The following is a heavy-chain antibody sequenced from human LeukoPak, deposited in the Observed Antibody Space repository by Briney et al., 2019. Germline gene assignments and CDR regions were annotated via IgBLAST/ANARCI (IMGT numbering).Heavy chain of an antibody. J-gene: IGHJ4*02. CDR3: ARDPIV. CDR1: GGSISGYY. CDR2: SGGA. V-gene: IGHV4-59*01. Sequence: ASETLSLTCTVSGGSISGYYWSWIRQPPGKGLEWIGYSGGANYNHSLKSRLTISVDTSKNQFSLQLRSVTEADTAVNYSARDPIVWGQGTLVTVSS. D-gene: IGHD2-15*01.